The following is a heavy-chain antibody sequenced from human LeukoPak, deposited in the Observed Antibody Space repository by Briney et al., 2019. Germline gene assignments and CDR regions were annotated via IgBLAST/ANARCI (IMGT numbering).Heavy chain of an antibody. V-gene: IGHV4-39*01. CDR2: IYYSGST. CDR1: GGSISSSSYY. D-gene: IGHD1-26*01. J-gene: IGHJ4*02. CDR3: ARVGAIWY. Sequence: SETLSLTCTVSGGSISSSSYYWGWIRQPPGKGLEWIGSIYYSGSTYYNPSLKSRVTISVDTSKNQFSLKLSSVTAADTAVYYCARVGAIWYWGQGTLVTVSS.